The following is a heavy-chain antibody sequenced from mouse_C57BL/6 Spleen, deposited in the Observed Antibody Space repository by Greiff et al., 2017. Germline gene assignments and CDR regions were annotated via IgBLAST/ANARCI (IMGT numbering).Heavy chain of an antibody. D-gene: IGHD4-1*01. Sequence: DVKLVESEGGLVQPGSSMKLSCTASGFTFSDYYMAWVRQVPEKGLEWVANINYDGSSTYYLDSLKSRFIISRDNAKNILYLQMSSLKSEDTATYYCARGGSWDYAMDYWGQGTSVTVSS. CDR3: ARGGSWDYAMDY. J-gene: IGHJ4*01. CDR2: INYDGSST. CDR1: GFTFSDYY. V-gene: IGHV5-16*01.